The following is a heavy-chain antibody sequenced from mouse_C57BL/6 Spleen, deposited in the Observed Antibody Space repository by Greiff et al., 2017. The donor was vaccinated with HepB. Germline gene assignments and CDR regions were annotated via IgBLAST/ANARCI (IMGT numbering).Heavy chain of an antibody. Sequence: QVQLQQSGAELVKPGASVKISCKASGYAFSSYWMNWVKQRPGKGLEWIGQIYPGDGDTNYNGKFKGKATLTADKSSSTAYMQLSSLTSKASAVYFCARTYDYVYYFDYWGQGTTLTVSS. CDR2: IYPGDGDT. D-gene: IGHD2-4*01. V-gene: IGHV1-80*01. CDR1: GYAFSSYW. CDR3: ARTYDYVYYFDY. J-gene: IGHJ2*01.